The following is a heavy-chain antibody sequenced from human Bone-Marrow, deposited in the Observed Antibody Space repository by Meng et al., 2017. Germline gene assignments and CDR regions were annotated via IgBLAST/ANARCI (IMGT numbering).Heavy chain of an antibody. CDR1: GFTFSSYW. CDR2: IKEDGSQK. J-gene: IGHJ3*02. Sequence: LTCAASGFTFSSYWMTWVRQAPGKGLEWVANIKEDGSQKNYGDSVKGRFTISRDNAKNSLYLHMNSLTAEDTAVYYCARDSGDCSGARDSGNCRAGIWYDAFDIWGQGTLVTVSS. CDR3: ARDSGDCSGARDSGNCRAGIWYDAFDI. V-gene: IGHV3-7*01. D-gene: IGHD2-15*01.